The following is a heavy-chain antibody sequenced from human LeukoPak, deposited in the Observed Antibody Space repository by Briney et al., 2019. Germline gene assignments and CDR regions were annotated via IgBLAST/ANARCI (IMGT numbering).Heavy chain of an antibody. J-gene: IGHJ1*01. Sequence: GGSLRLSCAASGFTFSSYSMNWVRQAPGKGLEWVSSISSSSSHIYYADSVKGRFTISRDNAKNSLYLQMNSLGAEDTAVYYCAREYYYDSSGYPGHWGQGTLVTVSS. D-gene: IGHD3-22*01. CDR2: ISSSSSHI. V-gene: IGHV3-21*01. CDR1: GFTFSSYS. CDR3: AREYYYDSSGYPGH.